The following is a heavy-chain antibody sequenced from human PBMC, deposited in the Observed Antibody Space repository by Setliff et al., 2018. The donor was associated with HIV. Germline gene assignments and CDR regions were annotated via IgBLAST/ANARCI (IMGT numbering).Heavy chain of an antibody. CDR2: ISGSGSEK. Sequence: GGSLRLSCAASGFAFSDYYMSWIRQAPGKGLEWISYISGSGSEKYYVDSVKGRFTISRDNTKNSLYLQLNSLRAEDTAVYYCARDAAAPAAIEGAFDIWGQGTMVTVSS. CDR1: GFAFSDYY. V-gene: IGHV3-11*04. D-gene: IGHD2-2*02. J-gene: IGHJ3*02. CDR3: ARDAAAPAAIEGAFDI.